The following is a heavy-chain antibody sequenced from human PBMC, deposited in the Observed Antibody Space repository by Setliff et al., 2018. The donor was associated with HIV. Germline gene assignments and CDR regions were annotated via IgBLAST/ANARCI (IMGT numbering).Heavy chain of an antibody. CDR1: GGSISGHY. V-gene: IGHV4-59*11. CDR3: ARNNPDGGASYYYYGMDV. D-gene: IGHD3-16*01. Sequence: PSETLSLTCNVSGGSISGHYWSWIRQPPGQGLEWIGYIYYSGSTDYNPSLKSRVTISVDTSKNQISLKLSSVTAADTAVYYCARNNPDGGASYYYYGMDVWGQGTTVTVSS. CDR2: IYYSGST. J-gene: IGHJ6*02.